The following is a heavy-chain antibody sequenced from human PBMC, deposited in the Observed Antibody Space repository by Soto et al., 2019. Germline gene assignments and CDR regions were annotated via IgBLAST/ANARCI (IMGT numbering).Heavy chain of an antibody. CDR1: GGSISSYY. V-gene: IGHV4-4*07. Sequence: QVQLQESGPGLVKPSETLSLTCTVSGGSISSYYWCWIRQPAGKVLERIGRIYTSGSTNYNPSLKSRVTMSVDTSKNQFSLKLSSVTAADTAVYYCARSWYSSSWQFDYWGQGTLVTVSS. CDR3: ARSWYSSSWQFDY. CDR2: IYTSGST. D-gene: IGHD6-13*01. J-gene: IGHJ4*02.